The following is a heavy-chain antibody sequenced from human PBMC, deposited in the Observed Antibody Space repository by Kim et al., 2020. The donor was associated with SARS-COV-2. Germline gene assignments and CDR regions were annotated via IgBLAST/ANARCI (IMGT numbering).Heavy chain of an antibody. CDR1: EFSFNTYV. CDR2: ISYDDGAVK. D-gene: IGHD2-15*01. CDR3: ARDALRYCSGGTCYNYYYYGMDV. J-gene: IGHJ6*02. V-gene: IGHV3-30*14. Sequence: GGSLRLSCVASEFSFNTYVMHWVRQGPGKGLEWVAVISYDDGAVKYYADPVKGRFTISRDNSKNTLYLQMNSLRVEDTAVYYCARDALRYCSGGTCYNYYYYGMDVWGQGTTVSVSS.